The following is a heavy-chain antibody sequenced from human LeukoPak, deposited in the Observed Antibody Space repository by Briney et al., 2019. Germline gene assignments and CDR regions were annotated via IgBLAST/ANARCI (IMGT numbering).Heavy chain of an antibody. CDR1: GGSISSYY. V-gene: IGHV4-59*01. CDR2: IYYSGST. J-gene: IGHJ6*03. Sequence: SETPSLTCTVSGGSISSYYWSWIRQPPGKGLEWIGYIYYSGSTNYNPSLKSRVTISVDTSKNQFSLKLSSVTAADTAVYYCARYIVGATTGYYYYYYMDVWGKGTTVTVSS. D-gene: IGHD1-26*01. CDR3: ARYIVGATTGYYYYYYMDV.